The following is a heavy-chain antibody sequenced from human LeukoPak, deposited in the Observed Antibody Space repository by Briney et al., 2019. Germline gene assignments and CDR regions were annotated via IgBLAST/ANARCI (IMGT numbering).Heavy chain of an antibody. Sequence: SETLSLTCTVSGGSVSSGSYYWSWIRQPPGKGLEWIGYIYYSGSTNYNPSLKSRVTISVDTSKNQFSLKLSSVTAADTAVYYCARNHENYYDSSGYYSPFDYWGQGALVTVSS. CDR2: IYYSGST. V-gene: IGHV4-61*01. CDR1: GGSVSSGSYY. CDR3: ARNHENYYDSSGYYSPFDY. D-gene: IGHD3-22*01. J-gene: IGHJ4*02.